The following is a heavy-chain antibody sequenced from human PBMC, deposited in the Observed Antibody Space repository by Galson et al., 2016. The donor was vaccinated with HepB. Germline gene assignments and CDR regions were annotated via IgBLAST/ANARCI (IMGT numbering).Heavy chain of an antibody. CDR1: GGSISSSSSSFF. Sequence: ETLSLTCSVSGGSISSSSSSFFWSWIRQPPGQGLEWIGSVSHTGSTYYNPSLRGRVTFSVDTSKHQFSLKLTSMTAADTAVYFCARRARAAGGLSPAFDFWGQGTLVTVSS. CDR2: VSHTGST. D-gene: IGHD6-13*01. J-gene: IGHJ3*01. CDR3: ARRARAAGGLSPAFDF. V-gene: IGHV4-39*07.